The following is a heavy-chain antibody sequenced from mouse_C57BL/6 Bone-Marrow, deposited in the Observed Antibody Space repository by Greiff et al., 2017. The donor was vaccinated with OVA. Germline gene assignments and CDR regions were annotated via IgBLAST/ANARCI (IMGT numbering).Heavy chain of an antibody. CDR2: FDPEHGDT. D-gene: IGHD2-3*01. CDR1: GFNIKDDY. V-gene: IGHV14-4*01. J-gene: IGHJ3*01. CDR3: TTLYDEYCVNFAY. Sequence: DVQLVESGAKLVRPGASVKLSCTASGFNIKDDYMYWVKQRPEQGLEWIGWFDPEHGDTEYASYFQGKATITADTSSNTAYLQLRSRTSKDAAVYYCTTLYDEYCVNFAYWGQGTLVTVSA.